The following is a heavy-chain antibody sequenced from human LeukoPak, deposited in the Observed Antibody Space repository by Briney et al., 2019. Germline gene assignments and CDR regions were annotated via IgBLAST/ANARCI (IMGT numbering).Heavy chain of an antibody. D-gene: IGHD3-22*01. CDR1: GFTFSRYW. CDR2: ISSSSSYI. CDR3: APADYYDSSGYYTTGGWFDP. Sequence: GGSLRLSCAASGFTFSRYWMSWVRQAPGKGLERVSSISSSSSYIYYADSVKGRFTISRDNAKNSLYLQMNSLRAEDTAVYYCAPADYYDSSGYYTTGGWFDPWGQGTLVTVSS. V-gene: IGHV3-21*01. J-gene: IGHJ5*02.